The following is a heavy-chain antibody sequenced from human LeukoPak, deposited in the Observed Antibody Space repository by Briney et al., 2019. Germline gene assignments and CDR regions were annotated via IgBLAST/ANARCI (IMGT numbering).Heavy chain of an antibody. J-gene: IGHJ4*02. CDR1: GYTFTGYY. Sequence: GASVKVSCKTSGYTFTGYYMHWVRHAPAQGLEWMGWINPNTGGTNYAQKFQGRVTMTSDTSISTAYMELSSLRSDDTAVYYCARAPMIVVVFPPRLDYWGQGTLVTVSS. CDR2: INPNTGGT. V-gene: IGHV1-2*02. D-gene: IGHD3-22*01. CDR3: ARAPMIVVVFPPRLDY.